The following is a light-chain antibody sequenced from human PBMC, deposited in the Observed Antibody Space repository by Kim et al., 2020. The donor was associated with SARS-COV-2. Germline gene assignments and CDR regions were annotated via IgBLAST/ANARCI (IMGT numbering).Light chain of an antibody. CDR3: QQYSSTPPT. J-gene: IGKJ2*01. CDR1: QSVLSYSNNKNY. Sequence: DIVMTQSPDSLAVSLGERATINCKSNQSVLSYSNNKNYLAWIQQRPGQPPKVLIYWASTRESGVPDRFSGSGSATDFTLTISSLQAEDVAVYYCQQYSSTPPTFGQGTKLEI. V-gene: IGKV4-1*01. CDR2: WAS.